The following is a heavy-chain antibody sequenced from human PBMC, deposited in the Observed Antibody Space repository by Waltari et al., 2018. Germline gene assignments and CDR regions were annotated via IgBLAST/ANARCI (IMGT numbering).Heavy chain of an antibody. V-gene: IGHV3-53*01. CDR2: MYSGGTT. CDR1: GFTGSSNY. J-gene: IGHJ4*02. Sequence: EVQLVESGGGLIQPGGSLRLSCAASGFTGSSNYMTWARRAPGKGLEWGSGMYSGGTTYYADSVKGRFTISRDNSKNTLYLQMNRLTAEDTAVYYCARATYSYGSGSYPFDYWGQGTLVTVSS. CDR3: ARATYSYGSGSYPFDY. D-gene: IGHD3-10*01.